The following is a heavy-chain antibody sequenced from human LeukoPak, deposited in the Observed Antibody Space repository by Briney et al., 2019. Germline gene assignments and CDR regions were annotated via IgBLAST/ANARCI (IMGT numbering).Heavy chain of an antibody. CDR2: IIPIFGTA. D-gene: IGHD1-26*01. V-gene: IGHV1-69*05. CDR3: ARSGSQVAKTPWYWFDP. CDR1: GGTFISYA. J-gene: IGHJ5*02. Sequence: GASVKVSCKASGGTFISYAISWVRQAPGQGLEWMGRIIPIFGTANYAQKFQGRVTITTDESTRTAYMELSSLRSEDTAVYYCARSGSQVAKTPWYWFDPWGQGTLVTVSS.